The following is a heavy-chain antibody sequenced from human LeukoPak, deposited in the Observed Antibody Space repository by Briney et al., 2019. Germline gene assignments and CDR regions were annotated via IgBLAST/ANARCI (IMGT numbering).Heavy chain of an antibody. CDR1: GYTFTSYG. J-gene: IGHJ3*02. V-gene: IGHV1-18*01. CDR3: ARLKRAGVAFDI. Sequence: ASVRVSCMASGYTFTSYGISWVRQAPGQGREWMGWISAYNGNTNYAQTLRGRVTMTTDTSTSTAYMELRSLRSDDTAVYYCARLKRAGVAFDIWGQGTMVTVSS. CDR2: ISAYNGNT.